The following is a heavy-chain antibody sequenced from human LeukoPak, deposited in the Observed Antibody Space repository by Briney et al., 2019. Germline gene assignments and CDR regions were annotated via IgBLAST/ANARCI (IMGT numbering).Heavy chain of an antibody. CDR3: VSYRWTHFDY. D-gene: IGHD1-26*01. CDR2: IYYSGST. Sequence: SETLSLTCSVSGGSISSSTYYWAWVRQPPGKGLEWIASIYYSGSTYYKESLKSRVTIYADTSKNQFSLKLSSVTAADTAVYYCVSYRWTHFDYWGQGTLVTVSS. J-gene: IGHJ4*02. V-gene: IGHV4-39*01. CDR1: GGSISSSTYY.